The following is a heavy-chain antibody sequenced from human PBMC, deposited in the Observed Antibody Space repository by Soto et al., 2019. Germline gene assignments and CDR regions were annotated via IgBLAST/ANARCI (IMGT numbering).Heavy chain of an antibody. V-gene: IGHV2-5*02. J-gene: IGHJ5*02. Sequence: QITLKESGPTLVKPTQTLTLTCTFSGLSLSTSGEAVGWIRQPPGKALEWLALIYWDDDKRYNPTLKTRLTTPKDPSKTQVVLTLTNMDPVATATYYCAPYVSPSPAGWFDPWGQGILVTVSS. CDR2: IYWDDDK. CDR3: APYVSPSPAGWFDP. CDR1: GLSLSTSGEA. D-gene: IGHD3-10*01.